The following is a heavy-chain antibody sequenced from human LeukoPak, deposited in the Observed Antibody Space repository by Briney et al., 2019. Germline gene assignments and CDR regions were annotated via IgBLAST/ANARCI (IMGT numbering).Heavy chain of an antibody. V-gene: IGHV3-74*01. D-gene: IGHD6-13*01. CDR1: GFPSSNYW. J-gene: IGHJ4*02. CDR2: VNSDGGTT. Sequence: GGSLRLSCAASGFPSSNYWMHWVRQAPGKGLVWVSRVNSDGGTTNYADSVKGRFTISRDNAENTLYMRMNSLRPEDTAVYYCARGYYSSSRFDSWGQGTLVTVSS. CDR3: ARGYYSSSRFDS.